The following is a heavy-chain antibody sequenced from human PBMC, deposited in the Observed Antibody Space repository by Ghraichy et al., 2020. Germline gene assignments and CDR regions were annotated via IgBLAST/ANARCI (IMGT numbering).Heavy chain of an antibody. CDR1: GDSITGSKNY. V-gene: IGHV4-39*01. CDR2: VSLAGNT. Sequence: SETLSLTCTVSGDSITGSKNYWGWIRLPPGKRLEWIGSVSLAGNTFYSPSLQSRVTMSVDTSKNQFSLRLNSATAADTAVYFCVMHQNWLGTTDKWGQGAPVTVSS. J-gene: IGHJ4*02. D-gene: IGHD6-19*01. CDR3: VMHQNWLGTTDK.